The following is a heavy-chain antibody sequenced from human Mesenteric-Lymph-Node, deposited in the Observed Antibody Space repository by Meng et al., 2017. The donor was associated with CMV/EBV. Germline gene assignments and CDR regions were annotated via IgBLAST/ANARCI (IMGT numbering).Heavy chain of an antibody. Sequence: GGSLRLSCAASGFTFDDYGMSWVRRPPGKGLEWVSGIDWNGGSTGHADSVKGRFTISRDNAKNSLYLQMNSLRAEDTALYYCARVVAGYSSGWPFYYYGMDVWGQGTTVTVSS. J-gene: IGHJ6*02. D-gene: IGHD6-19*01. V-gene: IGHV3-20*04. CDR2: IDWNGGST. CDR3: ARVVAGYSSGWPFYYYGMDV. CDR1: GFTFDDYG.